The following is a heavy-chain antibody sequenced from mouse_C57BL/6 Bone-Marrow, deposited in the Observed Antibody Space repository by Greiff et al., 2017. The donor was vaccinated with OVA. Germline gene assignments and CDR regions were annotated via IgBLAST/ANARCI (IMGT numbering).Heavy chain of an antibody. D-gene: IGHD1-1*01. Sequence: EVQVVESGPGLAKPSQTLSLTCSATGYSITSDYWNWIRKFPGNKLEYMGYISYRGSTYYNPSLKSRISITPDTSKNRYYLQLKSVTTEDTATDYCARCNYYGLYAMDYWGQGTSVTVSS. CDR3: ARCNYYGLYAMDY. CDR2: ISYRGST. J-gene: IGHJ4*01. V-gene: IGHV3-8*01. CDR1: GYSITSDY.